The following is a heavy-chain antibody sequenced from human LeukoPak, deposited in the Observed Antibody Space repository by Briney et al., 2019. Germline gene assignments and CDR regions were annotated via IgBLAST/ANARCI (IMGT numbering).Heavy chain of an antibody. Sequence: ASVKVSCKASGYTFTGYYMHWVRQAPGQGLEWMGWINPNSGGTNYAQKFQGRVTMTRDTSISTAYMELSSLRSEDTAVYYCAKYRAVADSDAFDIWGQGTMVTVSS. J-gene: IGHJ3*02. D-gene: IGHD6-19*01. V-gene: IGHV1-2*02. CDR3: AKYRAVADSDAFDI. CDR2: INPNSGGT. CDR1: GYTFTGYY.